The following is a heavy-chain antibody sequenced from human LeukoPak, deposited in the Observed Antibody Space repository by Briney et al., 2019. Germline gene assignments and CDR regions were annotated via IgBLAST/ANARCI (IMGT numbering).Heavy chain of an antibody. CDR1: GFTFSSYG. Sequence: GGSLRLSCAASGFTFSSYGMHWVRQAPGKGLEWVAVIWSDGSNKYYADSVEGRFTISRDNSKNTLYLQMNSLRAEDTTVYYCARCRDSESYNLLRYWGRGTLVTVSS. D-gene: IGHD1-26*01. CDR3: ARCRDSESYNLLRY. CDR2: IWSDGSNK. J-gene: IGHJ4*02. V-gene: IGHV3-33*01.